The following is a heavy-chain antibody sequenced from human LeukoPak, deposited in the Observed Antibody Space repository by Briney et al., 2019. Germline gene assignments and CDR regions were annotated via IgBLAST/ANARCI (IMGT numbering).Heavy chain of an antibody. D-gene: IGHD6-13*01. Sequence: GGSLRLSCAASGFTFDDYAMHWVRQAPGKGREWGSGISWNSGSIGYAASVKGRFTISRDNAKNSLYLQMHSLRAEDTALYYCAKDLYSSSWYDRMGFDPWGQGTLVTVSS. CDR3: AKDLYSSSWYDRMGFDP. J-gene: IGHJ5*02. V-gene: IGHV3-9*01. CDR2: ISWNSGSI. CDR1: GFTFDDYA.